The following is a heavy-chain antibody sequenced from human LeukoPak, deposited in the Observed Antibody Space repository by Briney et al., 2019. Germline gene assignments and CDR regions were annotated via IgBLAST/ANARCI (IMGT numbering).Heavy chain of an antibody. Sequence: GGSLRLSCAASGFTFSDHFVDWVRQAPGKGLGWVGRSRNKARSYTTEYAASVRGRFIVSRDDSHNLVHLQMNSLKVEDTAVYYCTRCLDISGSFYPFDDWGQGTLVTVSS. CDR1: GFTFSDHF. CDR2: SRNKARSYTT. V-gene: IGHV3-72*01. D-gene: IGHD2/OR15-2a*01. CDR3: TRCLDISGSFYPFDD. J-gene: IGHJ4*02.